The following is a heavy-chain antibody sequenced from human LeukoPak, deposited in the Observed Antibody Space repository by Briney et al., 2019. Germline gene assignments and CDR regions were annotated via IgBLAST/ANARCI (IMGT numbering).Heavy chain of an antibody. CDR3: AYPSYDSSGYHYYYYYGMDV. V-gene: IGHV3-30-3*01. Sequence: GGSLRLSCAASGLTFSSYAMHWVRQAPGKGLEWVAVISYDGSNKYYADSVKGRFTISRDNSKNTLYLQMNSLRAEDTAVYYCAYPSYDSSGYHYYYYYGMDVWGQGTTVTVSS. D-gene: IGHD3-22*01. J-gene: IGHJ6*02. CDR1: GLTFSSYA. CDR2: ISYDGSNK.